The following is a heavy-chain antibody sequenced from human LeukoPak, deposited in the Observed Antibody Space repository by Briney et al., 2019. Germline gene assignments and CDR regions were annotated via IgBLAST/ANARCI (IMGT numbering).Heavy chain of an antibody. CDR2: IYHSGST. V-gene: IGHV4-4*02. J-gene: IGHJ5*02. CDR3: ARAPVAGNKSNWFDP. CDR1: GGSISSSNW. D-gene: IGHD6-19*01. Sequence: SETLSLTCAVSGGSISSSNWWSWVRQPPGKGLEWIGEIYHSGSTNYNPSLKSRVTILVDKSKNQFSLKLSSVTAADTAVYYCARAPVAGNKSNWFDPWGQGTLVTVSS.